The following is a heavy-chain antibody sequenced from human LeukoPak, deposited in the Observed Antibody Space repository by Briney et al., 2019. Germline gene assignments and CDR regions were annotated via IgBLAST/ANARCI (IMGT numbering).Heavy chain of an antibody. CDR3: ARWGYTNGWYYFEN. CDR2: IKQDGSET. V-gene: IGHV3-7*01. CDR1: GFTFINYW. J-gene: IGHJ4*02. D-gene: IGHD6-19*01. Sequence: GGSLRLSCAASGFTFINYWMGWVRQAPGKGLEWVANIKQDGSETYYVDSVKGRFTISRDNAKNSLYLQMNSLRAEDTAVYYCARWGYTNGWYYFENWGQGTLVTVSS.